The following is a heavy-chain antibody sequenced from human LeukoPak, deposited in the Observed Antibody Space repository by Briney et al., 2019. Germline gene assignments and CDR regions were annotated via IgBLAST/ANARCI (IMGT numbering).Heavy chain of an antibody. V-gene: IGHV5-51*01. Sequence: GESLKIPCKGSGYSFPSYWLGWVRPMPGKGLEWMGIIYPGDSDIRYSPSFQGQVTISADKSISTAYLQWSSLKAADAAMYYCARRGNSGSYLPFFDYWGQGTLVTVSS. D-gene: IGHD1-26*01. CDR2: IYPGDSDI. CDR1: GYSFPSYW. J-gene: IGHJ4*02. CDR3: ARRGNSGSYLPFFDY.